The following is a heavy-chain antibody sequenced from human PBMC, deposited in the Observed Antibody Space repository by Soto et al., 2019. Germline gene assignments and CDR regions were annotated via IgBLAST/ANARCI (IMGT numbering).Heavy chain of an antibody. D-gene: IGHD3-9*01. CDR1: GGSISSGGYY. Sequence: PSETLSLTCTVSGGSISSGGYYWSWIRQHPGKGLEWIGSIYYSGSTYYNPSLKSRVTISVDTSKNQFSLKLSSVTAADTAVYYCARLPSTNYDILTGLWGYYYYYGMDVWGQGTTVTVSS. J-gene: IGHJ6*02. CDR2: IYYSGST. CDR3: ARLPSTNYDILTGLWGYYYYYGMDV. V-gene: IGHV4-39*01.